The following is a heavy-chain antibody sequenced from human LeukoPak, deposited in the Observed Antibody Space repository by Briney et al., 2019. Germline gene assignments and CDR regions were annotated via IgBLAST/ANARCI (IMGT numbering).Heavy chain of an antibody. J-gene: IGHJ3*02. CDR3: ARDYYDSSGFGAFDI. V-gene: IGHV1-2*02. Sequence: ASVKVSCKASGYTFTAYHMHWVRQAPGQGLEWMGWINPNSGGPNYAQKFQGRVTMTRDTSISTAYMELSRLRSDDTAGYYCARDYYDSSGFGAFDIWGQGTMVTVSS. CDR2: INPNSGGP. CDR1: GYTFTAYH. D-gene: IGHD3-22*01.